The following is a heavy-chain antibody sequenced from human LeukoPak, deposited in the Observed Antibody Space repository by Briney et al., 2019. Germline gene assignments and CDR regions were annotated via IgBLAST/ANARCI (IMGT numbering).Heavy chain of an antibody. V-gene: IGHV3-7*05. D-gene: IGHD3-9*01. CDR2: INQDGVEK. J-gene: IGHJ4*02. CDR1: GFTFSAYW. Sequence: GGSLRLSCAATGFTFSAYWMGWVRQAPGKGLQWVANINQDGVEKYYVDSVKGRFTISRDNGKNSLYLQINSLRAEDTAVYYCARHSDWFPFDYWGRGALVTVSS. CDR3: ARHSDWFPFDY.